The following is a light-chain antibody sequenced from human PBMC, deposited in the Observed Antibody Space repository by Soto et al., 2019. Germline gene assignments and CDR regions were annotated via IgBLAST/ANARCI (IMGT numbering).Light chain of an antibody. CDR3: QSSDSSLSGVL. Sequence: QSVLTQSPSVSGAPGQRVTISCTGSSSNIGAGYGVHWYQQLPGTAPKLLIYDTINRPSGVPDRFSGSKSGTSASLAITGLQAEDEADYYCQSSDSSLSGVLFGGGTKVTVL. CDR2: DTI. V-gene: IGLV1-40*01. CDR1: SSNIGAGYG. J-gene: IGLJ2*01.